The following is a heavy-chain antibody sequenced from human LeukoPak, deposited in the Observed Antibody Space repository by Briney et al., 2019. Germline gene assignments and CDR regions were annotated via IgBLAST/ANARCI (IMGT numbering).Heavy chain of an antibody. V-gene: IGHV4-59*11. CDR3: ARRAYDSSGYSDPFDY. Sequence: SETLSLTCTVSGGSISSHYWSWIRQPPGKGLEWIGYIYYSGSTNYNPSLMSRVTISVDTSKNQFSLKLSSVTAADTAVYYCARRAYDSSGYSDPFDYWGQGTLVTVSS. CDR1: GGSISSHY. D-gene: IGHD3-22*01. CDR2: IYYSGST. J-gene: IGHJ4*02.